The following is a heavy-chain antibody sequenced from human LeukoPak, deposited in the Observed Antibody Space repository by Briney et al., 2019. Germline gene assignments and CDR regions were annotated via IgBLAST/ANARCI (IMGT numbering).Heavy chain of an antibody. D-gene: IGHD3-22*01. CDR3: ARASSIKLRKGHYYDSSGYAFDI. J-gene: IGHJ3*02. CDR2: IYSGGST. CDR1: GFTVSSNY. V-gene: IGHV3-66*01. Sequence: PGGSLRLSCAASGFTVSSNYMSWVRQAPGKGLEWVSVIYSGGSTYYADSVKGRFTISRDNSKNTLYLQMNSLRAEDTAVYYCARASSIKLRKGHYYDSSGYAFDIWGQGTMVTVSS.